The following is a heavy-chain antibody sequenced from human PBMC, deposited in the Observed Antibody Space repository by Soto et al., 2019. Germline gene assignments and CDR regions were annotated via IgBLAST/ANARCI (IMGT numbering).Heavy chain of an antibody. Sequence: QVQLQESGPGLVKPSQTLSLTCTVSGGSISSGGYYWSWIRQHPGKGLEWIGYIYYSGSTYYNPSLKSRVTISVDTSKNQFSLKLSSVTAADTAVYYCARRRSGKINDARGNWYFDLWGRGTLVTVSS. CDR3: ARRRSGKINDARGNWYFDL. J-gene: IGHJ2*01. D-gene: IGHD3-10*01. CDR2: IYYSGST. V-gene: IGHV4-31*03. CDR1: GGSISSGGYY.